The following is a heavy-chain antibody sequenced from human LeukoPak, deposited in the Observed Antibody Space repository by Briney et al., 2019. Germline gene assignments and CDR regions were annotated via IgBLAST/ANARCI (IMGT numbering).Heavy chain of an antibody. D-gene: IGHD1-26*01. Sequence: SETLSLTCSVSGGSISSYYWSWIRQPPGEGLEWIAFIYYSGSTNYNPSLKSRVTISVDTSKNQFSLKLSSVTAADTAVYYCARDRGSLGGSDIWGQGTMVTVSS. V-gene: IGHV4-59*01. CDR1: GGSISSYY. CDR2: IYYSGST. J-gene: IGHJ3*02. CDR3: ARDRGSLGGSDI.